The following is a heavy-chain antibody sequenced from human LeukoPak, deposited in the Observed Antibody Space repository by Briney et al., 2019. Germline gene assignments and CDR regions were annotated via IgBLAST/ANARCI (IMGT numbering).Heavy chain of an antibody. CDR3: ARDLNYGYFDL. V-gene: IGHV4-30-4*01. CDR1: GGSISSGDYY. Sequence: SETQSLTCTVSGGSISSGDYYWSWIRQPPGKGLEWIGYIYYSGSTYYNPSLKSRVTISVDTSKNQFSLKLSSVTAADTAVYYCARDLNYGYFDLWGRGTLVTVSS. CDR2: IYYSGST. J-gene: IGHJ2*01.